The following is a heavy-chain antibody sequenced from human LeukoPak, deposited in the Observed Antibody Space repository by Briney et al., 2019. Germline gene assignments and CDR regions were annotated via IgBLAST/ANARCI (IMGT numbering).Heavy chain of an antibody. CDR3: ARQPITMVRGYYYDYMDV. CDR2: IYTTGST. Sequence: SETLSLTCTVSGGSISSYYWSWIRQPAAKGLEWIGRIYTTGSTNYNPSLKSRVTMSVDTSKNQFSLKLSSVTAADTAVYYCARQPITMVRGYYYDYMDVWGKGTTVTVSS. V-gene: IGHV4-4*07. J-gene: IGHJ6*03. D-gene: IGHD3-10*01. CDR1: GGSISSYY.